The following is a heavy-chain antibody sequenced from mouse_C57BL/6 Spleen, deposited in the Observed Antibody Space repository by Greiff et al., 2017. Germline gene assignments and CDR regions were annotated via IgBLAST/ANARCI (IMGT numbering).Heavy chain of an antibody. Sequence: EVQLMESGGDLVKPGGSLKLSCAASGFTFSSYGMSWVRQTPDKRLEWVATISSGGSYTYYPDSVKGRFTISRDNAKNTLYLQMSSLKSEDTAMYYCARRHYDYDDYYAMDYWGQGTSVTVSS. CDR1: GFTFSSYG. J-gene: IGHJ4*01. V-gene: IGHV5-6*01. CDR3: ARRHYDYDDYYAMDY. CDR2: ISSGGSYT. D-gene: IGHD2-4*01.